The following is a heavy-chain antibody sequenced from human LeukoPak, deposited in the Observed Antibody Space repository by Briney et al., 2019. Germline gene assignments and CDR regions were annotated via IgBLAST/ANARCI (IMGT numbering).Heavy chain of an antibody. D-gene: IGHD3-22*01. CDR2: INWNGGST. CDR1: GFTFDDYG. J-gene: IGHJ4*02. V-gene: IGHV3-20*04. CDR3: ARAASSGYYYVGLGHFDY. Sequence: GGSLRLSCAASGFTFDDYGMSWVRQAPGKGLEWVSGINWNGGSTGYADSVKGRFTISRDNAKNSLYLQMNSLRAEDTALYYCARAASSGYYYVGLGHFDYWGQGTLVTVSS.